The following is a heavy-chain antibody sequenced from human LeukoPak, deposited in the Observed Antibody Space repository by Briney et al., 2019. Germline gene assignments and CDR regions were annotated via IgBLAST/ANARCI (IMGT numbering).Heavy chain of an antibody. D-gene: IGHD1-26*01. J-gene: IGHJ4*02. V-gene: IGHV1-2*02. CDR3: ARGEGYSGIYRADY. CDR2: INPNSGGT. Sequence: ASVTVSCKASGYTFTDYYRHWLRQAPGQGLEWMGWINPNSGGTNYAQKFQGRVTMTRDTSISTAYMELNRLRSDDTALYYCARGEGYSGIYRADYWGQGTLVTVSS. CDR1: GYTFTDYY.